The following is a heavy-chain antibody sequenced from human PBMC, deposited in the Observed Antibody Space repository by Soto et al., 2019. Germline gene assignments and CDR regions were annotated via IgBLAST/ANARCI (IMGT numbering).Heavy chain of an antibody. Sequence: QVQLVQSGTEVKKPGASVKVSCKASGYSFITYGISWVRQAPGQGLEWVGWISGDDGETNYAQKFQDRGTMTTDTDTTTAYLELRSLRSEDTAVYYCARDPRHHRYSSGGGGLDPLSQGTLVTVSS. J-gene: IGHJ5*02. CDR3: ARDPRHHRYSSGGGGLDP. D-gene: IGHD6-25*01. V-gene: IGHV1-18*01. CDR1: GYSFITYG. CDR2: ISGDDGET.